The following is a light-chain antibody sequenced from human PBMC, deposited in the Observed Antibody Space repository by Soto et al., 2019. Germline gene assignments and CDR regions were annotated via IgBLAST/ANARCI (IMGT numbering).Light chain of an antibody. J-gene: IGLJ2*01. CDR1: SSDVGGYNY. Sequence: QSALTQPTSVSGSPGQSITISCTGTSSDVGGYNYVSWYQHHPDKAPKLMIYDVNNRPSGVSNRFSGSKSGNTASLTISGLQAEDEAAYYYSSYTCRSTRLVFGGVTKVTVL. CDR2: DVN. CDR3: SSYTCRSTRLV. V-gene: IGLV2-14*03.